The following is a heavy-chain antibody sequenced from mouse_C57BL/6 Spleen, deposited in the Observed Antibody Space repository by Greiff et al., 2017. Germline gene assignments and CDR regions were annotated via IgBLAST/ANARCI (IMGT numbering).Heavy chain of an antibody. Sequence: QVQLQQSGAELVRPGSSVKLSCKASGYTFTSYWMHWVKQRPIQGLEWIGNIDPSDSETHYNQKFKDKATLTVDKSSSTAYMQLSSLTSEDSAVYYCARCYYGSSQYYFDYWGQGTTLTVSS. CDR1: GYTFTSYW. D-gene: IGHD1-1*01. V-gene: IGHV1-52*01. J-gene: IGHJ2*01. CDR2: IDPSDSET. CDR3: ARCYYGSSQYYFDY.